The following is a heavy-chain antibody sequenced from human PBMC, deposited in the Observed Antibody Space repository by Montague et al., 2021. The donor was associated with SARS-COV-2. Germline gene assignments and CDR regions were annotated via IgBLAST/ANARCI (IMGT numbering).Heavy chain of an antibody. Sequence: SETLSLTCAVYGGSLSGYYWSWIGQPPGKGLEWIGEINHSGSTNYDPSLKSRVTISLDTSKNQFSLKLSSVTAADTAVYYCARGRRRYNWRDETSYYYGMDVWGQGTTVTVSS. CDR3: ARGRRRYNWRDETSYYYGMDV. CDR2: INHSGST. CDR1: GGSLSGYY. D-gene: IGHD1-20*01. V-gene: IGHV4-34*01. J-gene: IGHJ6*02.